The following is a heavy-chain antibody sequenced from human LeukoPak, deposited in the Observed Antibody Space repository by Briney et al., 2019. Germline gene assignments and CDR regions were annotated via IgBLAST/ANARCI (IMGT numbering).Heavy chain of an antibody. D-gene: IGHD6-13*01. CDR1: GYTFTSYD. CDR2: MNPNSGNT. J-gene: IGHJ6*02. V-gene: IGHV1-8*01. CDR3: ARDPAAAGYYYYYGMDV. Sequence: AASVKVSCKASGYTFTSYDINWVRQATGLGLEWMGWMNPNSGNTGYAQKFQGRVTMTRNTSISTAYMELSSLRSEDTAVYYCARDPAAAGYYYYYGMDVWGQGTTVTVSS.